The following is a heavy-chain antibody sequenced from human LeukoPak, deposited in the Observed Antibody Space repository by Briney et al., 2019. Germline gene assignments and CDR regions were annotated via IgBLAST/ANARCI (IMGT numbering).Heavy chain of an antibody. CDR1: GFTLSNFG. CDR2: ISDDGSNT. V-gene: IGHV3-30*18. J-gene: IGHJ2*01. Sequence: GRSLRLSCTASGFTLSNFGMHWVRQAPGKGLEWEAVISDDGSNTFYADSVKGRFTISRDNSKNTLYLQLNSLRPEDTAVYYCAKDADTATIIYWYFDLWGRGTLVTVSS. CDR3: AKDADTATIIYWYFDL. D-gene: IGHD5-18*01.